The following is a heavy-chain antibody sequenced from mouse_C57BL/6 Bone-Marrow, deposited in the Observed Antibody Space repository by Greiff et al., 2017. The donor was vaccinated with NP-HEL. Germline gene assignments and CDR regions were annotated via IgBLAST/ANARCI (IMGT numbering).Heavy chain of an antibody. V-gene: IGHV1-19*01. D-gene: IGHD1-1*01. J-gene: IGHJ1*03. CDR2: IYPYNGGT. Sequence: EVKLQQSGPVLVKPGASVKMSCKASGYTFTDYYMNWVKQSHGKSLEWIGVIYPYNGGTSYNQKFKGKATLTVDKSSSTAYMELNSLTSEDSAVDYCARYSNYYGSSYWYFDVWGTGTTVTVSS. CDR1: GYTFTDYY. CDR3: ARYSNYYGSSYWYFDV.